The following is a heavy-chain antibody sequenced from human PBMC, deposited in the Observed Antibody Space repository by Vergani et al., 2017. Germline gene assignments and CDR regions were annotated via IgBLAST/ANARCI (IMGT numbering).Heavy chain of an antibody. J-gene: IGHJ3*01. CDR1: GGSFNTYY. Sequence: QVQLEESGPGLVKPSETLSLTCTVSGGSFNTYYWSWFRLAPGKGLEWIGEINHSGTINYNPTLKSPFNVSIDTSRDHFSLKLRSVSAADTAVYFCARRAERWETLLRDDFDVWGQGTFVTVSP. CDR2: INHSGTI. D-gene: IGHD1-26*01. V-gene: IGHV4-34*10. CDR3: ARRAERWETLLRDDFDV.